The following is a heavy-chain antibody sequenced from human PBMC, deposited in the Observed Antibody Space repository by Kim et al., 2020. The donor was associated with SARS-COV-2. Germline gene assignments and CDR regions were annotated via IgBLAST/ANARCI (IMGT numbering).Heavy chain of an antibody. D-gene: IGHD6-19*01. CDR2: ISSNGGST. Sequence: GGSLRLSCSASGFTFSSYAMHWVRQAPGKRLESVSAISSNGGSTYYADSVKGRFTISRDNSKNTLYLQMGSLRAEDTAVYYCVKVIAVAGSRGYFDFWGQGTLVTVSS. V-gene: IGHV3-64D*09. CDR1: GFTFSSYA. J-gene: IGHJ4*02. CDR3: VKVIAVAGSRGYFDF.